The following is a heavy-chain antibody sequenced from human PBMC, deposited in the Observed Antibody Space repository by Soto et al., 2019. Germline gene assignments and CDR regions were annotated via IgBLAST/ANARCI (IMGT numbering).Heavy chain of an antibody. V-gene: IGHV4-34*01. CDR2: INHSGST. J-gene: IGHJ5*02. CDR1: GGSFSGYY. D-gene: IGHD3-3*01. Sequence: SETLSLTCAGYGGSFSGYYWSWIRQPPGKGLEWIGEINHSGSTNYNPSLKSRVTISVDTSKNQFSLKLSSVTAADTAVYYCARVHITIFGVVIIRYNWFDPWGQGTLVTVSS. CDR3: ARVHITIFGVVIIRYNWFDP.